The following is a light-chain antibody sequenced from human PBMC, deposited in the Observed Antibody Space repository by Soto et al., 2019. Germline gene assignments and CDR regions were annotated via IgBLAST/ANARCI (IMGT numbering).Light chain of an antibody. J-gene: IGLJ1*01. Sequence: QSVLTQPPSVSAAPGQKVTISCSGSTSNNGNNYVSWYQHPPGAAPKLLIYDYNRRPSGIPDRFSGARSGTLATLGITGLQTGDEADYYCATWDSSLRAYVFSAGTNVTVL. CDR3: ATWDSSLRAYV. V-gene: IGLV1-51*01. CDR2: DYN. CDR1: TSNNGNNY.